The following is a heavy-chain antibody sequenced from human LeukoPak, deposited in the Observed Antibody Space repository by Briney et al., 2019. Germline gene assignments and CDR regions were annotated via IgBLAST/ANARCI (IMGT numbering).Heavy chain of an antibody. CDR3: ARSYCSSTSCFAFGI. CDR1: GFTVSSNY. V-gene: IGHV3-66*02. CDR2: IYSGGST. D-gene: IGHD2-2*01. Sequence: GGSLRLSCAASGFTVSSNYMSWVRQAPGKGLEWVSVIYSGGSTYYADSVKGRFTISRDNSKNTLYLQMNSLRAEDTAVYYCARSYCSSTSCFAFGIWGQGTMVTVSS. J-gene: IGHJ3*02.